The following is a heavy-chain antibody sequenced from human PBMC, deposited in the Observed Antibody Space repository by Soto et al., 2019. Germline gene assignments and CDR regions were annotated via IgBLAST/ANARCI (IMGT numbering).Heavy chain of an antibody. CDR1: GGSVSSGSYY. Sequence: SETLSLTCTVSGGSVSSGSYYWSWIRQPPGKGLEWIGYIYYSGSTNYNPSLKSRVTISVDTSKNQFSLKLSSVTAADTTVYYCARSWSVAGGGELWFDPWGQGTLVTVSS. V-gene: IGHV4-61*01. D-gene: IGHD6-19*01. J-gene: IGHJ5*02. CDR3: ARSWSVAGGGELWFDP. CDR2: IYYSGST.